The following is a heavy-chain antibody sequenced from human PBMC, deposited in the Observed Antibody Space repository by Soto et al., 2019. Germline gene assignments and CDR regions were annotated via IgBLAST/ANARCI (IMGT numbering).Heavy chain of an antibody. CDR3: ARGYCSSTSCYWFDY. V-gene: IGHV1-69*13. D-gene: IGHD2-2*01. J-gene: IGHJ4*02. CDR2: IIPIFGTA. CDR1: GGTFSSYA. Sequence: GASVKVSCKASGGTFSSYAISWVRQAPGQGLEWMGGIIPIFGTANYAQKFQGRVTITADESTSTAYMELSSLRSEDTAVYYCARGYCSSTSCYWFDYWGQGTLFTVSS.